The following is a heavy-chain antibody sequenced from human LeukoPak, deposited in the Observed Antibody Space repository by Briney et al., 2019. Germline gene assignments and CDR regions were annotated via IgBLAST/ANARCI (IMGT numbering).Heavy chain of an antibody. V-gene: IGHV4-59*08. Sequence: SETLSLTCTVSGGSISSYYWSWIRQPPGKGLEWIGYIYYSGSTNYNPSLKSRVTISVDTSKNQFSLKLSSVTAADTAVYYCARGFWSGYGGYYFDYWGQGTLVTVSS. CDR2: IYYSGST. J-gene: IGHJ4*02. CDR1: GGSISSYY. CDR3: ARGFWSGYGGYYFDY. D-gene: IGHD3-3*01.